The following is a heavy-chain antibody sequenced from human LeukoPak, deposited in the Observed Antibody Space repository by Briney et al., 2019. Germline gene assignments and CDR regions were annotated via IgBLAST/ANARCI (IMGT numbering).Heavy chain of an antibody. V-gene: IGHV3-30*04. J-gene: IGHJ5*02. CDR2: ISYDGSNE. CDR1: GFTFSSYV. Sequence: GGSLRLSCAASGFTFSSYVMHWVRQAPGKGLEWVAIISYDGSNEYYADSVKGRFTISRDNSKNTLYLQMNSLRAEDTAVYYCARGSSGWFDDNWFDPWGQGTLVTVSS. D-gene: IGHD6-19*01. CDR3: ARGSSGWFDDNWFDP.